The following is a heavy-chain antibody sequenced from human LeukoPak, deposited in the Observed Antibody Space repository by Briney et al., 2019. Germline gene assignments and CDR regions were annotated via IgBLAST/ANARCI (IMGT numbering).Heavy chain of an antibody. D-gene: IGHD3-22*01. Sequence: ASVKVSCKASGYTFTGNYMHWVRQAPGQGLEWMGWINLNSGGTNYAQKFQGRVTMTRDTSISTAYMEVSRLRSDATAVYYCARLPADSYDSSGYPWGQGTLVTVSS. V-gene: IGHV1-2*02. J-gene: IGHJ5*02. CDR2: INLNSGGT. CDR1: GYTFTGNY. CDR3: ARLPADSYDSSGYP.